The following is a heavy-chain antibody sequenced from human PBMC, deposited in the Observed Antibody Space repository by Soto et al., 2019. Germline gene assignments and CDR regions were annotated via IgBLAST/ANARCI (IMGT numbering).Heavy chain of an antibody. J-gene: IGHJ4*02. CDR1: GFTVSSNY. Sequence: EVPLVESGGGLVQPGGSLRLSCAASGFTVSSNYMSWVRQAPGKGLEWVSVIYSGGSTYYADSVKGRFTISRDNSKNTLYLQMNSLRAEDTAVYYCARGLPDCGGDCYTDYWGQGTLVTVSS. CDR2: IYSGGST. D-gene: IGHD2-21*02. V-gene: IGHV3-66*01. CDR3: ARGLPDCGGDCYTDY.